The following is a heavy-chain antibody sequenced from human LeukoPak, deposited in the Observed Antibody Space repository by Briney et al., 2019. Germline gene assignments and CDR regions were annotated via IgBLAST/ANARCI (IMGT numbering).Heavy chain of an antibody. V-gene: IGHV4-39*01. J-gene: IGHJ4*02. CDR3: ARPSNYGFFDY. CDR1: GASISSTTYY. Sequence: SETLSLTCTVSGASISSTTYYWSWIRQPPGKGLEWIGSIYYSGSTYYNPSLKSRVTISVDTSKNQFSLKLSSVTAAGTAVYYCARPSNYGFFDYWGQGTLVTVSS. D-gene: IGHD3-10*01. CDR2: IYYSGST.